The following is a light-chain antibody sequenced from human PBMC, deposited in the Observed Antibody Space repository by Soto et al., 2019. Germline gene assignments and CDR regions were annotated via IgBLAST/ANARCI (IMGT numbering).Light chain of an antibody. Sequence: EIVMTQSPATLSVSPGEGATLSCRASQGIGDTLAWYQQKPGQTPRLLIYDASTRAPGIPARFSGRGSGADFTLTISSLEPEDFAVYYCQQRSDSITFGQGTRLEIK. J-gene: IGKJ5*01. CDR2: DAS. V-gene: IGKV3D-11*01. CDR1: QGIGDT. CDR3: QQRSDSIT.